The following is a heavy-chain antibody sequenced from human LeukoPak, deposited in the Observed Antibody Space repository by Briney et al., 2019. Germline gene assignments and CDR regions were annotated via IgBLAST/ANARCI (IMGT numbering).Heavy chain of an antibody. CDR2: IYYSGST. V-gene: IGHV4-31*03. D-gene: IGHD6-13*01. J-gene: IGHJ6*03. Sequence: SETLSLTCTVSGGSISSGGYYWSWIRQHPGKGLEWIGYIYYSGSTYYNPPLKSRVTISVDTSKNQFSLKLSSVTAADTAVYYCARGVHLAAAGPKGYYYYYMDVWGKGTTVTVSS. CDR3: ARGVHLAAAGPKGYYYYYMDV. CDR1: GGSISSGGYY.